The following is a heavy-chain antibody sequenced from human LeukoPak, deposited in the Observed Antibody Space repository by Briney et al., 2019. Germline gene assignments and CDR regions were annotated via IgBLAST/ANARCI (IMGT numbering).Heavy chain of an antibody. D-gene: IGHD4-11*01. Sequence: GESLRLSCAASGFTFSSYSMNWVRQAPGKGLEWVSYISSSSSTIYCADSVKGRFTISRDNARNSLYLQMNSLRAEDTAVYYCARAGYSNYLDYWGQGTLVTVSS. CDR1: GFTFSSYS. V-gene: IGHV3-48*04. J-gene: IGHJ4*02. CDR3: ARAGYSNYLDY. CDR2: ISSSSSTI.